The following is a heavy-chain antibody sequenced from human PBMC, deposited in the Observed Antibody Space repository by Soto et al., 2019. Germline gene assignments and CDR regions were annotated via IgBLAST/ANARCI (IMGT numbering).Heavy chain of an antibody. V-gene: IGHV4-30-2*01. CDR2: MYHSGTF. D-gene: IGHD3-10*01. Sequence: PSETLSLTCAVSGGSICGVGYSWSWIRQPPGGGLEWIGYMYHSGTFLKSPSLKTRLTMSLDMSKNQFSLTLNSMTAADTAVYYCARAQFYSGSGNYNNLMFDAWGQGIQVTVSS. CDR1: GGSICGVGYS. CDR3: ARAQFYSGSGNYNNLMFDA. J-gene: IGHJ5*02.